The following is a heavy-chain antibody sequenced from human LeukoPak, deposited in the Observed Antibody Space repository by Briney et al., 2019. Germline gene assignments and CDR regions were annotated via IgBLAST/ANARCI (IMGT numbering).Heavy chain of an antibody. J-gene: IGHJ4*02. V-gene: IGHV3-7*01. CDR2: IKQDGSER. D-gene: IGHD6-6*01. CDR1: GAMSSRSW. Sequence: PGGSLRLSCAASGAMSSRSWMNWVRQAPGKGLEWVANIKQDGSERYYVDSVKGRFTISRDNAENSLYLQMKSLRAEDTAVYYCARDSSHLYWGQGTLVTVSS. CDR3: ARDSSHLY.